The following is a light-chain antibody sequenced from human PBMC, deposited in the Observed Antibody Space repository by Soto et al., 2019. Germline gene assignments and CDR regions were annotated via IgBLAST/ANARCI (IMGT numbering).Light chain of an antibody. J-gene: IGLJ1*01. CDR2: SNN. Sequence: QSVLTQPPSVSGAPGQSVTISCTGRSSNIGAGYDLHWYQQLPGTAPRLIIYSNNNRRSGVPDRFSGSKSGTSASLAITGLQTEDEADYYCQSYDSSLRSYVFGTGTKLTVL. CDR3: QSYDSSLRSYV. V-gene: IGLV1-40*01. CDR1: SSNIGAGYD.